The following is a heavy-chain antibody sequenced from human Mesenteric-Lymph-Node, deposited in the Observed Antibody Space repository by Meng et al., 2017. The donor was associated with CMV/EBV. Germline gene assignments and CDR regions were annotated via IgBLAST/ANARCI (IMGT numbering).Heavy chain of an antibody. CDR3: ARDIADSSWSSYYGMGV. Sequence: GESLKISCAASGFTVSSNYMNWVRQAPGKGLEWVSVIYSAGSTYYADSVKGRFTISRDNSKNTLYLQMNSLRAEDTAVYYCARDIADSSWSSYYGMGVWGQGTTVTV. J-gene: IGHJ6*02. D-gene: IGHD6-13*01. CDR1: GFTVSSNY. V-gene: IGHV3-53*01. CDR2: IYSAGST.